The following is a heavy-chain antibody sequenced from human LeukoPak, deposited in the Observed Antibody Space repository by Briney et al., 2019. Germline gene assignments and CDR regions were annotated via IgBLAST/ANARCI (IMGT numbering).Heavy chain of an antibody. Sequence: GGPPRFSFATLEFTFTSNPISGFARDPGKGLRGFSALSGGGGRTYYAESVKGRFTISRDNSKNTLYLQMNSLRAEDTAVYYCAKDIVVVVAAPHYFDYWGQGTLVTVSS. CDR2: LSGGGGRT. J-gene: IGHJ4*02. V-gene: IGHV3-23*01. CDR3: AKDIVVVVAAPHYFDY. D-gene: IGHD2-15*01. CDR1: EFTFTSNP.